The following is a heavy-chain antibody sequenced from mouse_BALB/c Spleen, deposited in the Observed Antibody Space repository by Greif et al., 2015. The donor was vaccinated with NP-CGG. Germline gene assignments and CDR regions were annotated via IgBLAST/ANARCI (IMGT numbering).Heavy chain of an antibody. CDR3: ARSRSFDY. CDR1: GYSITSDYA. J-gene: IGHJ2*01. CDR2: ISYSGST. V-gene: IGHV3-2*02. Sequence: QLQQSGPGLVKPSQSLSLTCTVTGYSITSDYAWNWIRQFPGNKLEWMGYISYSGSTSYNPSLKSRISITRDTSKNQFFLQLNSVTTEDTATYYCARSRSFDYWGQGTTLTVSS.